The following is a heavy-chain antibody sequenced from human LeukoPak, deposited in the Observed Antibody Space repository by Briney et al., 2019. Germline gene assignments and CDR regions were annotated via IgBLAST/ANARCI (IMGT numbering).Heavy chain of an antibody. V-gene: IGHV4-59*12. D-gene: IGHD3-22*01. Sequence: SETLSLTCTVSGGSISSYYWSWIRQPPGKGLEWIGYIHYSGSTNYNPSLKSRVTISVDTSKNQFSLKLSSVTAADTAVYYCARDFPTYYYDSSGYYDYYYYMDVWGKGTTVTVSS. J-gene: IGHJ6*03. CDR3: ARDFPTYYYDSSGYYDYYYYMDV. CDR1: GGSISSYY. CDR2: IHYSGST.